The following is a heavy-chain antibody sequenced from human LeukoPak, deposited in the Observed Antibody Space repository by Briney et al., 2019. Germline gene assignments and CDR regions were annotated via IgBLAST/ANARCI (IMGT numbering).Heavy chain of an antibody. CDR3: AKDATYCSSTSCYTYYYYYMDV. D-gene: IGHD2-2*01. Sequence: TGGTLRLPCAASAFTFSRYGKKCVRQPRGKGVEWAAVIWYDGNRKYYAHSLKARFTISIDNSNNTLYLQMNSLIAEDTAVYYCAKDATYCSSTSCYTYYYYYMDVWGKGTTVTVSS. J-gene: IGHJ6*03. CDR1: AFTFSRYG. CDR2: IWYDGNRK. V-gene: IGHV3-33*06.